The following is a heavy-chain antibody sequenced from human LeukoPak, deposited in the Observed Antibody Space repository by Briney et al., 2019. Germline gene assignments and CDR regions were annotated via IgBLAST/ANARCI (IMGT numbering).Heavy chain of an antibody. CDR2: IYYSGST. CDR3: ARRRDGYNNHSDY. CDR1: GGSISSYY. J-gene: IGHJ4*02. Sequence: PSETLSLTCTVSGGSISSYYWSWIRQPPGKGLEWIGYIYYSGSTNYNPSLKSRVTMSVDTSKKQFSLKLSSVTAADTAVYYCARRRDGYNNHSDYWGQGTLVTVSS. D-gene: IGHD5-24*01. V-gene: IGHV4-59*08.